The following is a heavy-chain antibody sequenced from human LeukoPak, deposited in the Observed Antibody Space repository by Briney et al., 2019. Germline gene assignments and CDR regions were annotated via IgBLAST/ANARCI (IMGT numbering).Heavy chain of an antibody. CDR1: GFTFSSYA. V-gene: IGHV3-64D*06. J-gene: IGHJ4*02. CDR2: ISSNGGST. CDR3: VKNRLTTVVTPNAFDY. D-gene: IGHD4-23*01. Sequence: GGSLRLSCSASGFTFSSYAMHWVRQAPGKGLEYVSAISSNGGSTYYADSVKGRFTISRDNSKNTLHLQMSSLRAEDTAVYYCVKNRLTTVVTPNAFDYWGQGTLVTVSS.